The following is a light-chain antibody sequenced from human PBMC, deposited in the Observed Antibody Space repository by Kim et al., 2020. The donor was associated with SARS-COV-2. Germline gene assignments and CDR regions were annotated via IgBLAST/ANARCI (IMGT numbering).Light chain of an antibody. CDR1: QSVSSSY. CDR2: AAS. CDR3: QQYGSSSIT. J-gene: IGKJ5*01. V-gene: IGKV3-20*01. Sequence: SPGERATLSCRASQSVSSSYLAWYQQKPGQAPRLLSYAASSRATGIPDRFSGSGSGTDFTLTISRLEPEDFVVYYCQQYGSSSITFGQGTRLEIK.